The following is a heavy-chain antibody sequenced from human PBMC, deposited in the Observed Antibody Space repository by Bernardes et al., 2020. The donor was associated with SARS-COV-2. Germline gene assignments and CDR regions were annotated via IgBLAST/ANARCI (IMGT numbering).Heavy chain of an antibody. J-gene: IGHJ4*02. CDR1: GGSINSYY. CDR2: IYFSGST. V-gene: IGHV4-59*08. D-gene: IGHD6-19*01. Sequence: TLSLTCTVSGGSINSYYWSWIRQPPGKGLEWIGNIYFSGSTNYNPSFMSRVTISVDTSKNLLSLKLSSVTAADTAVYHCAPDTSGWFVGYWGPGTLVTVSS. CDR3: APDTSGWFVGY.